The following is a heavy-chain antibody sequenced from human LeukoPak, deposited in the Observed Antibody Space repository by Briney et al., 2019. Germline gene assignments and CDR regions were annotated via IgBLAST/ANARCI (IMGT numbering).Heavy chain of an antibody. V-gene: IGHV3-23*01. D-gene: IGHD2-8*01. Sequence: GGSLRLSCAASGFTFSSYTMSWVRQAPGKGLERVSAIIDSGGSTSYADSVKGRFTISRDNSKNTLYLQMNSLRAEDTAVYYCAKASMVYAGSGAFDIWGQGTMVTVSS. CDR1: GFTFSSYT. CDR3: AKASMVYAGSGAFDI. CDR2: IIDSGGST. J-gene: IGHJ3*02.